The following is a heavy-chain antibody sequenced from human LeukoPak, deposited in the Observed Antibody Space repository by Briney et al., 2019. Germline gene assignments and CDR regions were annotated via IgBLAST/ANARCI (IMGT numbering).Heavy chain of an antibody. Sequence: SSQTLSLTCTVSGGSIRSDDSYWTRMRQTPGKGLEWFGYMYYSGSTYFNPSLKSRVSISEDTSKSKISLKLTSVTAADTAVYYCARDKWVKAGSSWLHYAMDVWGQGTTVIVSS. CDR1: GGSIRSDDSY. CDR2: MYYSGST. V-gene: IGHV4-30-4*01. CDR3: ARDKWVKAGSSWLHYAMDV. D-gene: IGHD6-13*01. J-gene: IGHJ6*02.